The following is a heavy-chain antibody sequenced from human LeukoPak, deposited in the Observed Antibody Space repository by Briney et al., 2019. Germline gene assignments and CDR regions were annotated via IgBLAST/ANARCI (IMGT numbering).Heavy chain of an antibody. J-gene: IGHJ4*02. V-gene: IGHV1-2*02. CDR3: ARGGTIVIVVAATLIDY. D-gene: IGHD2-15*01. CDR2: INPKSGGT. Sequence: ASVKVSCKASGYTFTGYYMHWVRQAPGQGLEWMGWINPKSGGTNYAQKSQGRVTMTRDTSISTAYMELSRLRSDDTAVYYCARGGTIVIVVAATLIDYWGQGTLVTVSS. CDR1: GYTFTGYY.